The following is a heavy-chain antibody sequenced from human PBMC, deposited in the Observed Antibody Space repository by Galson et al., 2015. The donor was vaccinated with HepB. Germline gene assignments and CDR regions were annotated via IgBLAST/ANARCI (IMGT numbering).Heavy chain of an antibody. J-gene: IGHJ2*01. CDR3: ARPKDVGSGWSRVEWYFDL. CDR2: ISGSGFFT. Sequence: SPRLSCAASGFNFRRYAMSWVRQAPGRGLEWVSGISGSGFFTNYAASVTGRFTISRDNSKNKMYLQINSLGAEDTAVYYCARPKDVGSGWSRVEWYFDLWGRGTLVTVSS. CDR1: GFNFRRYA. V-gene: IGHV3-23*01. D-gene: IGHD6-19*01.